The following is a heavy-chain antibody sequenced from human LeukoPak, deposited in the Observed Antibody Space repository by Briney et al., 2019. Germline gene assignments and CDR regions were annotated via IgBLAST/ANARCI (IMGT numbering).Heavy chain of an antibody. Sequence: ASVKVSCKASGGTFNSYAISWVRQAPGQGLEWMGRIIPILGIANYAQKFQGRVTITADKSTSTAYMELSSLRSEDTAVYYCARVPDPHYYYDSSGYPIPNDFDYWGQGTLVTVSS. J-gene: IGHJ4*02. D-gene: IGHD3-22*01. CDR2: IIPILGIA. CDR1: GGTFNSYA. V-gene: IGHV1-69*04. CDR3: ARVPDPHYYYDSSGYPIPNDFDY.